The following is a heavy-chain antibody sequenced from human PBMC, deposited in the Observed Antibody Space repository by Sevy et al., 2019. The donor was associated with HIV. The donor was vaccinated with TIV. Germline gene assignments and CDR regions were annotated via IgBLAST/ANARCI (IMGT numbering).Heavy chain of an antibody. CDR3: ARDRGSGKNVFFDY. CDR2: ISYDGSNK. V-gene: IGHV3-30-3*01. Sequence: GGSLRLSCAASGFTFSSYAMHWVRQAPGKGLEWVAVISYDGSNKYYGDSVKGRFTISRDNSKNTLYLQMNSLRTEDTAVYYCARDRGSGKNVFFDYWGQGTLVTVSS. D-gene: IGHD3-10*01. CDR1: GFTFSSYA. J-gene: IGHJ4*02.